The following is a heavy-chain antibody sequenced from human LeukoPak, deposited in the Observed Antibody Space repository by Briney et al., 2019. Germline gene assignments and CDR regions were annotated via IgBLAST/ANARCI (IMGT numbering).Heavy chain of an antibody. CDR2: ISSSGSTI. V-gene: IGHV3-48*04. J-gene: IGHJ6*03. D-gene: IGHD3-10*01. CDR3: ARVWAMVRGVYYYYMDV. CDR1: GFTFSSYS. Sequence: GGSLRLSCAASGFTFSSYSMNWVRQAPGKGLEWVSYISSSGSTIYYADSVKGRFTISRDNAKNSLYLQMNSLRAEDTAVYYCARVWAMVRGVYYYYMDVWGKGTTVTISS.